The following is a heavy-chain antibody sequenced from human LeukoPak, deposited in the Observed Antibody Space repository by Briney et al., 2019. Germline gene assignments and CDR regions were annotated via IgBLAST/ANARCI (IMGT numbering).Heavy chain of an antibody. CDR1: GGTFSSYT. D-gene: IGHD3-10*01. CDR2: IIPIFGTA. J-gene: IGHJ4*02. Sequence: GSSVKVSCKASGGTFSSYTISWVRQAPGQGLEWMGRIIPIFGTANYAQKFQGRVTITTDESTSTAYMELSSLRSEDTAVYYCASNYYGSASYRDYWGQGTLVTVSS. V-gene: IGHV1-69*05. CDR3: ASNYYGSASYRDY.